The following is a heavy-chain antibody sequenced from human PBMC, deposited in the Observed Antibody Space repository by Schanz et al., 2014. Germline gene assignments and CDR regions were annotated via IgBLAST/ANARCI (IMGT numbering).Heavy chain of an antibody. D-gene: IGHD3-3*01. CDR3: ARDRGHFEQLALEWYYGMDV. V-gene: IGHV1-69*08. CDR1: GGTFTTYT. J-gene: IGHJ6*02. CDR2: IIPIVGVA. Sequence: QVQLVQSGAEVKKPGSSVKVSCKASGGTFTTYTTSWVRQAPGQGLEWMGRIIPIVGVANYAQHFQGRVTITADKSTSTAYMELSSLRSEDTAVYYCARDRGHFEQLALEWYYGMDVWGQGTTVTVSS.